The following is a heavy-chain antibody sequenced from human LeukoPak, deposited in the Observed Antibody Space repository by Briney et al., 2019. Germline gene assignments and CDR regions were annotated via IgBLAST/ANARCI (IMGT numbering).Heavy chain of an antibody. J-gene: IGHJ5*02. D-gene: IGHD3-16*02. CDR2: SSSSSSYT. Sequence: GGSLRLSCAASGFTFSSYSMNWVRQAPGKGLEWVSSSSSSSSYTYYADSVKGRFTISRDNAKNSLYLQMNSLRAEDTAVYYCARDHRPYYDYIWGSYRYIGWFDPWGQGTLVTVSS. CDR3: ARDHRPYYDYIWGSYRYIGWFDP. V-gene: IGHV3-21*01. CDR1: GFTFSSYS.